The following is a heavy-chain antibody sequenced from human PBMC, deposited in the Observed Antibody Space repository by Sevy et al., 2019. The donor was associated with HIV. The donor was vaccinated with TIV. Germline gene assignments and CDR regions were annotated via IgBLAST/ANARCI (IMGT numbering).Heavy chain of an antibody. CDR1: GGTFSSYA. D-gene: IGHD3-10*01. CDR3: ARASITMVQGVPIDNWFDP. Sequence: ASVKVSCKASGGTFSSYAISWVRQAPGQGLEWMGRIIPIFGTANYAQKFQGRVTITADESTSTAYMELSSLRSEDTAVYYCARASITMVQGVPIDNWFDPWGQGTLVTVSS. V-gene: IGHV1-69*13. J-gene: IGHJ5*02. CDR2: IIPIFGTA.